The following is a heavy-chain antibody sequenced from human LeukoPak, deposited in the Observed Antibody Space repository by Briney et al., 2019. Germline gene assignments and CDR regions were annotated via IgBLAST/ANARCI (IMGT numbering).Heavy chain of an antibody. V-gene: IGHV3-23*01. CDR3: AKKVVVGATSPYSDFQD. Sequence: QTGGSLRLSCVASGFTFSSYAMSRVRQAPGKGLEWVSAIRGSGVTTHYAGSVKGRFSISRDNSKNTLYLQMNSLRAEDTALYYCAKKVVVGATSPYSDFQDWGQGTLVTVSS. CDR2: IRGSGVTT. J-gene: IGHJ1*01. D-gene: IGHD1-26*01. CDR1: GFTFSSYA.